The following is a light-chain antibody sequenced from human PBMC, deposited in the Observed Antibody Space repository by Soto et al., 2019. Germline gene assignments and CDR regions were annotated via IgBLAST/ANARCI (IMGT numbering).Light chain of an antibody. J-gene: IGLJ3*02. V-gene: IGLV2-14*01. CDR2: DVS. Sequence: QSALTQPASVSGSPGQSITISCTGTSSDVGGYNYVSWYQQRPGTAPKLMIYDVSNRPSGVSNRFSGSKSGNTASLTISGLQAEDEADYYCSSYTSSNTLVFGGGTQLTVL. CDR1: SSDVGGYNY. CDR3: SSYTSSNTLV.